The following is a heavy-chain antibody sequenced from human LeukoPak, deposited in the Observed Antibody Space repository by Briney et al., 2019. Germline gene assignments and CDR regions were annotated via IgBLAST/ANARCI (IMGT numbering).Heavy chain of an antibody. D-gene: IGHD5-18*01. CDR2: ISSSGSAM. Sequence: PGGSLRLSCAASGFTFSDYYMSWIRQTPGKGLEWISYISSSGSAMFYADSVKGRFTISRDNAKNSLYLQMNSLRAEDTAMYYCARDVGYRYAQMFFDIWGQGTVVTVSS. CDR3: ARDVGYRYAQMFFDI. V-gene: IGHV3-11*01. CDR1: GFTFSDYY. J-gene: IGHJ3*02.